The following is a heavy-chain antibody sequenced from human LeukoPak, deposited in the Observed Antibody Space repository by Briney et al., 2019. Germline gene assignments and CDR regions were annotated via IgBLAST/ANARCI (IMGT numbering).Heavy chain of an antibody. D-gene: IGHD3-10*01. CDR3: AREGSESYASFDY. CDR1: GFTFSSYA. V-gene: IGHV3-30-3*01. Sequence: PEGSLRLSCAASGFTFSSYAMHWVRQAPGKGLEWVAVISSDGSSEYYPDSVKGRFTISRDNSKNTLHLQMNSLRAEDTAVFYCAREGSESYASFDYWGQGILVTVSS. J-gene: IGHJ4*02. CDR2: ISSDGSSE.